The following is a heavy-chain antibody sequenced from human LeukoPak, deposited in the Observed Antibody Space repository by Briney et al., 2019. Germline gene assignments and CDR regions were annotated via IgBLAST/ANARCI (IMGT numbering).Heavy chain of an antibody. J-gene: IGHJ3*02. V-gene: IGHV1-69*05. Sequence: SVKASCKASGGTFSSYAISWVRQAPGQGLERMGGIIPIFGTANYAQKFQGRVTITTDESTSTAYMELSSLRSEDTAVYYCATGGRDSSGYYLDAFDIWGQGTMVTVSS. CDR1: GGTFSSYA. D-gene: IGHD3-22*01. CDR3: ATGGRDSSGYYLDAFDI. CDR2: IIPIFGTA.